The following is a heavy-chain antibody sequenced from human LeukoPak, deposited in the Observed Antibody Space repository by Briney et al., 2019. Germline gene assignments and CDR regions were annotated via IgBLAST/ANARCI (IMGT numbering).Heavy chain of an antibody. J-gene: IGHJ4*02. CDR1: GFTFSSYS. D-gene: IGHD1-26*01. V-gene: IGHV3-21*01. CDR2: ISSSSSYI. CDR3: ARDGGTLGPYDH. Sequence: GGSLRLSCAASGFTFSSYSMNWVRQAPGKGLEWVSSISSSSSYIYYADSVKGRFTISRDNAKNSLYLQMNSLRAEDTAVYFCARDGGTLGPYDHWGQGTLVTVSS.